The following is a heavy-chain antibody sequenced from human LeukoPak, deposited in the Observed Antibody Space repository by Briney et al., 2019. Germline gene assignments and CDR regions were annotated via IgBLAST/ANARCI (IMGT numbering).Heavy chain of an antibody. D-gene: IGHD2-2*01. CDR2: IFSSGST. CDR1: GCSISTYY. Sequence: SETLSLNCSGSGCSISTYYWSWNGQPPGKGLEWIGYIFSSGSTNYNPSLKSRVTMSLDTSKSQCSLKLSSVTAADTAVYYCARAGGYQLLLNVWGKGNTVTVSS. J-gene: IGHJ6*04. CDR3: ARAGGYQLLLNV. V-gene: IGHV4-59*01.